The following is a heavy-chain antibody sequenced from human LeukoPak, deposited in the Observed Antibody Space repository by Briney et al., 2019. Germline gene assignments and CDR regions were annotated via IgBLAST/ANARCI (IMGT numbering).Heavy chain of an antibody. J-gene: IGHJ4*02. CDR3: ASLRGVAFDY. Sequence: VASVTVSCPVSGYTLPQLSIHWLRQAPGKGLEWMGGFHPEDGETIYAQKFQGRVTMTEDTSTDTAYMELSSLRSEDTAVYYCASLRGVAFDYWGQGTPVTVSS. CDR2: FHPEDGET. V-gene: IGHV1-24*01. D-gene: IGHD3-10*01. CDR1: GYTLPQLS.